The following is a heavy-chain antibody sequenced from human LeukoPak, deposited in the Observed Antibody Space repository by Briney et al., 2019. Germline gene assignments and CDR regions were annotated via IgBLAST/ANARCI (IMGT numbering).Heavy chain of an antibody. J-gene: IGHJ4*02. Sequence: GGSLRLSCAASGFTFSSYGMSWVRQAPGKGLEWVSAISGSGGSTYYADSVKGRFTISRDNSKNTLYLQMNSLRAEDTAVYYCANLIVGATFDYWGQGTLVTVSS. D-gene: IGHD1-26*01. CDR2: ISGSGGST. CDR3: ANLIVGATFDY. V-gene: IGHV3-23*01. CDR1: GFTFSSYG.